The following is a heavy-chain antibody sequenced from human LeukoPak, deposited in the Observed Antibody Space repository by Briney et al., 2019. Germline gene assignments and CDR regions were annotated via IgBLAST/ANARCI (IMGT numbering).Heavy chain of an antibody. D-gene: IGHD5-12*01. CDR2: IYHSGST. J-gene: IGHJ4*02. Sequence: SGTLSRNCAVSGGSISSSNWWSWVRQPPGKGLEWIGEIYHSGSTNYNPSLKSRVTISVDKSKNQFSLKLSSVTAADTAVYYCARDKGVVATVFDYWGQGTLVTVSS. V-gene: IGHV4-4*02. CDR1: GGSISSSNW. CDR3: ARDKGVVATVFDY.